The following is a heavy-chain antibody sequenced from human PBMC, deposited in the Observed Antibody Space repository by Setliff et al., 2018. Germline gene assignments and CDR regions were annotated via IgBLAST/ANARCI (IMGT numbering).Heavy chain of an antibody. D-gene: IGHD2-8*01. CDR1: GYSIRSGYY. J-gene: IGHJ4*02. CDR2: IYQSGNT. Sequence: SETLSLTCGVSGYSIRSGYYWGCVRQPPGKGLQWIGKIYQSGNTYYNPSLQSRGAISLDTSRNQFSLELSSVTAADTAVYYCARDPGVHSGTWCLDSWGQGTQVTVSS. V-gene: IGHV4-38-2*02. CDR3: ARDPGVHSGTWCLDS.